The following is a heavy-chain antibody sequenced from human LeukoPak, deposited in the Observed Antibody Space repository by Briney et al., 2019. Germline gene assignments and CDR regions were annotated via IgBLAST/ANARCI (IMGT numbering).Heavy chain of an antibody. D-gene: IGHD2-21*01. V-gene: IGHV3-74*01. CDR1: GFTFSSYW. J-gene: IGHJ4*02. CDR3: VRDVWGDRDSYFDY. Sequence: PGGSLRLSCAASGFTFSSYWMHWVRQGPGSRLLWVARINTDGRSTSYADSVKGRFTISRDNAKNTLYLQMDSQRAEDTAVYYCVRDVWGDRDSYFDYWGQGTLVIVSS. CDR2: INTDGRST.